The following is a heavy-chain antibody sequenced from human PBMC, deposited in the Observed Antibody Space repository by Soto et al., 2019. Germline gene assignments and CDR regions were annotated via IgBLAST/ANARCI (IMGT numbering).Heavy chain of an antibody. Sequence: ASVKVCCKASRDKFTGCYLHWLRHPPGQGHGWMGWINPNSGGTNYAQNFQRRVTMTRDTSISTAYMELRRLRSDDTAVYYCARIYDVQGYWGQGTLVTVSS. V-gene: IGHV1-2*02. CDR3: ARIYDVQGY. J-gene: IGHJ4*02. CDR2: INPNSGGT. CDR1: RDKFTGCY. D-gene: IGHD5-12*01.